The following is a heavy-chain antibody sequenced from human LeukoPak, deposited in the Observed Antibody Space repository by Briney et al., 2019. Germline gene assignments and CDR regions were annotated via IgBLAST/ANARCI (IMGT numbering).Heavy chain of an antibody. V-gene: IGHV3-48*02. Sequence: GGSLRLSCAASGFTFSSYSMNWVRQAPGKGLEWVSYISSSSSTIYYADSVKGRFTISRDNAKNSLYLQMNSLRDEDTAVYYCARDLVYYYDSSGYGDAFDIWGQGTMVTVSS. CDR1: GFTFSSYS. CDR2: ISSSSSTI. D-gene: IGHD3-22*01. CDR3: ARDLVYYYDSSGYGDAFDI. J-gene: IGHJ3*02.